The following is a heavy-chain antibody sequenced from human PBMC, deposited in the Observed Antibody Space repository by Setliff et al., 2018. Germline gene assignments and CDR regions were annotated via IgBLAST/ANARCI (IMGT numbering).Heavy chain of an antibody. V-gene: IGHV3-15*01. CDR3: TTSPISSGWHSNFDYNMDV. D-gene: IGHD6-19*01. CDR1: GFTFSNAW. J-gene: IGHJ6*02. Sequence: KPGGFLRLSCTASGFTFSNAWMSWVRQAPGKGLEWVGRIKRITDSGTTDHAAPVKGRFTVSRDDSISTLYLQMNSLKTEDTAVYYCTTSPISSGWHSNFDYNMDVWGQGTTVTVSS. CDR2: IKRITDSGTT.